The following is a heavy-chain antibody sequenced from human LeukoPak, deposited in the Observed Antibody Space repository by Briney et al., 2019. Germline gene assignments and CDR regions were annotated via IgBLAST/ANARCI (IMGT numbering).Heavy chain of an antibody. CDR2: ISSSGST. CDR1: GDSISSGDYY. Sequence: SETLSLTCTVSGDSISSGDYYWSWIRQPAGKGLEWIGRISSSGSTNYNPSLKSRVTISVDTSKNQFSLKLSSVTAADTAVYYCARVSGSWYNWFDPWGQGTLVTVSS. CDR3: ARVSGSWYNWFDP. D-gene: IGHD6-13*01. V-gene: IGHV4-61*02. J-gene: IGHJ5*02.